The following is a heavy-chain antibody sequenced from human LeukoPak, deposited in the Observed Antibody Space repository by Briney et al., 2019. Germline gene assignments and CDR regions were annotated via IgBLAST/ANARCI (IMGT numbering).Heavy chain of an antibody. Sequence: SETLSLTCTVSGGSISSSSYYWGWIRQPPGKGPEWIGSIYYSGGTYYNPSLKSRVTISVDTSKNQFSLKLSSVTAADTAVYYCARLLWFGELNFDPWGQGTLVTVSS. D-gene: IGHD3-10*01. CDR3: ARLLWFGELNFDP. CDR1: GGSISSSSYY. CDR2: IYYSGGT. V-gene: IGHV4-39*01. J-gene: IGHJ5*02.